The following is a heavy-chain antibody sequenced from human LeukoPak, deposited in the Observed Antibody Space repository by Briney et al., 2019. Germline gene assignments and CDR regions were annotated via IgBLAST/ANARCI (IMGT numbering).Heavy chain of an antibody. J-gene: IGHJ5*02. CDR1: GGSFSGYY. D-gene: IGHD3-10*01. CDR3: ARGVSYGSGKRVWFDP. Sequence: PSETLSLTCAVYGGSFSGYYWSWIRQPPGKGLEWIGEINHSGSTNYNPSLKSQVTISVDTSKNQFSLKLSSVTAADTAVYYCARGVSYGSGKRVWFDPWGQGTLVTVSS. CDR2: INHSGST. V-gene: IGHV4-34*01.